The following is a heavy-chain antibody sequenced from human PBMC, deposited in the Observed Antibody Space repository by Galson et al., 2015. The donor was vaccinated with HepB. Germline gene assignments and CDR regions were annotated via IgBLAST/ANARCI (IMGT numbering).Heavy chain of an antibody. V-gene: IGHV7-4-1*02. CDR2: INTNTGNP. CDR3: ARNPQYGSGSFYNGWFDP. D-gene: IGHD3-10*01. Sequence: SVKVSCKASGYIFNNYAMNWVRQAPGQGLEWMGWINTNTGNPTYAQGFTGRFVFSLDTSVSTTYLQISSLKPEDTAVYYCARNPQYGSGSFYNGWFDPWGQGTLVTVSS. CDR1: GYIFNNYA. J-gene: IGHJ5*02.